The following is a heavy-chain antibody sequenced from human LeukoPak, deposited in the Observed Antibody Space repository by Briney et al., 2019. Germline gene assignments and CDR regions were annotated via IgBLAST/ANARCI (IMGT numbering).Heavy chain of an antibody. CDR1: GGTFTIYA. V-gene: IGHV1-69*13. D-gene: IGHD3-10*01. J-gene: IGHJ5*02. CDR3: ARVHHYYGSGSPSPRGWFDR. Sequence: GASVKVSCKASGGTFTIYAISWVRQAPGQGREWMGGIITMFGTANYAQKFQGRVTITADDSTSTAYMELSSLRSEDTAVYYCARVHHYYGSGSPSPRGWFDRWGQGTLVTVSS. CDR2: IITMFGTA.